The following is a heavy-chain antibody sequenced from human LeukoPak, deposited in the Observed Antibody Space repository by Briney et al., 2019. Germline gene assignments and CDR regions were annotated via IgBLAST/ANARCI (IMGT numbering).Heavy chain of an antibody. CDR2: INPNSGGT. J-gene: IGHJ4*02. V-gene: IGHV1-2*02. CDR1: VYTFTGYY. Sequence: ASVKVSCKASVYTFTGYYMHWVRQAPGQGLEWMGWINPNSGGTNYAQKFQGRVTMTRDTSISTAYMELSRLRSDDTAVYYCARLEHIVVVTANPPSGYWGQGTLVTVSS. CDR3: ARLEHIVVVTANPPSGY. D-gene: IGHD2-21*02.